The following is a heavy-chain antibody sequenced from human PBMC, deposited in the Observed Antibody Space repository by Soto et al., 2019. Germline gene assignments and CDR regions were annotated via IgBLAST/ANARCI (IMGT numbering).Heavy chain of an antibody. CDR3: ATGSLGWLRSFEFDC. CDR1: GDSVSGGSDA. V-gene: IGHV4-61*01. Sequence: QVQLQESGPGLVKPSETLSPTCNVSGDSVSGGSDAWSWIRQPPGKGLEWMGYISYSGTTTYNPSFKSRVTISVDTSQNKVSLKMTSVTAADTAVYYCATGSLGWLRSFEFDCWGQGTRFTVSS. CDR2: ISYSGTT. D-gene: IGHD5-12*01. J-gene: IGHJ4*02.